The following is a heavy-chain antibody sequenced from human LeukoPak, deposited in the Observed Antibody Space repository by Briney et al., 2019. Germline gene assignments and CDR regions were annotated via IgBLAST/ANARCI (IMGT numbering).Heavy chain of an antibody. Sequence: ASVKVSCKASGYTFTSYYMHWVRQAPGQGLEWMGIINPNSGGTNYAQKFQGRVTMTRDTSISTAYMELSRLRSDDTAVYYCARTSYYDSASEDYWGQGTLVTVSS. J-gene: IGHJ4*02. CDR1: GYTFTSYY. D-gene: IGHD3-22*01. V-gene: IGHV1-2*02. CDR3: ARTSYYDSASEDY. CDR2: INPNSGGT.